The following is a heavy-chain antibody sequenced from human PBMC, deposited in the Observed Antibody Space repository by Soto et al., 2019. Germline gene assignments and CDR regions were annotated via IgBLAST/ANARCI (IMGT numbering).Heavy chain of an antibody. Sequence: EVQLVESGGGLVQPGGSLRLSCAASGFTVSSNYMSWVRQAPGKGLEWVSVIYSGGYTHYADSVKGRLTTFRHNSKNTLSLHMNSLRVEVTAVYFCAGGWRVDALDIWGPGTMVTVSS. V-gene: IGHV3-53*04. J-gene: IGHJ3*02. D-gene: IGHD3-3*01. CDR2: IYSGGYT. CDR1: GFTVSSNY. CDR3: AGGWRVDALDI.